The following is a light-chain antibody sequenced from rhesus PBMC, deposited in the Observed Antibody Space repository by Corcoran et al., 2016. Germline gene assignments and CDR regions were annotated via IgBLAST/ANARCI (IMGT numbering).Light chain of an antibody. CDR3: CSYAGSYTYI. CDR1: SSDIGGYNY. Sequence: QAALTQPRSVSGSPGQSVNISCTGTSSDIGGYNYVSWYQQHPGTAPKLMIYEVSKRPSGVSDRFSGSKSGNTASLTISGLQAEDEADYYCCSYAGSYTYIFGAGTQLTVL. J-gene: IGLJ1*01. CDR2: EVS. V-gene: IGLV2-32*01.